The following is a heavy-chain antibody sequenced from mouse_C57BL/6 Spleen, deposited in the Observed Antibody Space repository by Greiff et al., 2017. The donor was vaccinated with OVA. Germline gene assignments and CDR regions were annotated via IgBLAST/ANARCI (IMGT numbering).Heavy chain of an antibody. CDR1: GYTFTDYY. CDR2: IYPGSGNT. Sequence: QVQLKESGAELVRPGASVKLSCKASGYTFTDYYINWVKQRPGQGLEWIARIYPGSGNTYYNEKFKGKATLTAEKSSSTAYMQLSSLTSEDSAVYFCARTAIYYDYDGSYFDYWGQGTTLTVSS. CDR3: ARTAIYYDYDGSYFDY. V-gene: IGHV1-76*01. J-gene: IGHJ2*01. D-gene: IGHD2-4*01.